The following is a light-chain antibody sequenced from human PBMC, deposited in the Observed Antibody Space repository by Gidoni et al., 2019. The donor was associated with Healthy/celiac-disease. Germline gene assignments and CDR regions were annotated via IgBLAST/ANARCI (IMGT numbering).Light chain of an antibody. Sequence: DSQMSQSPAALSASVGDRVTITCRASQSISSYLNWYQQKPGKAPKLLIYAASSLQSGIPSRFSGSGSGTEFTLTISSLQSEDFATYYCQQSYSTLRTFXHXTKVEIK. CDR1: QSISSY. J-gene: IGKJ1*01. CDR3: QQSYSTLRT. V-gene: IGKV1-39*01. CDR2: AAS.